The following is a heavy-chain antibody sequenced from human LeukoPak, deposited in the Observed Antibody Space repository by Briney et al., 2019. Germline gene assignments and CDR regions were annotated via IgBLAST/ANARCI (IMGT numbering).Heavy chain of an antibody. Sequence: SETLSLTCTVSSGSANSRPYFWGWIRQPPGQGLEWIGSIYYSGSTYYNPSLKSRVTIPVDTSKNQFSLNLTSVTAADTAVYYCARSPFAWGTFPGGFDFWGQGILVTVSS. D-gene: IGHD3-16*01. CDR1: SGSANSRPYF. CDR2: IYYSGST. CDR3: ARSPFAWGTFPGGFDF. V-gene: IGHV4-39*07. J-gene: IGHJ4*02.